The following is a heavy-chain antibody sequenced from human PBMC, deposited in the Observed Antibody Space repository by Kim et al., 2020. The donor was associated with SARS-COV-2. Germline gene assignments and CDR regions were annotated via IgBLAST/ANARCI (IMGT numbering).Heavy chain of an antibody. V-gene: IGHV3-9*01. CDR2: ISGNSVRI. CDR3: ATDYSAYTPRYFHY. Sequence: GGSLRLSCSASGFIFGDNALHWVRQAPGKGLEWVSGISGNSVRIDYAASVRGRFTISRDNAMNSLYLQMNSLRAEDTAFYYCATDYSAYTPRYFHYWGQG. J-gene: IGHJ4*02. D-gene: IGHD5-12*01. CDR1: GFIFGDNA.